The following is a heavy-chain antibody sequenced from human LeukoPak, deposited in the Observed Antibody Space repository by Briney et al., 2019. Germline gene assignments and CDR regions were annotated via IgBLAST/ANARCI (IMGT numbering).Heavy chain of an antibody. J-gene: IGHJ4*02. CDR3: TTYDDSIPDY. D-gene: IGHD4-17*01. CDR1: GFTFSSYA. CDR2: IGGSGGGA. V-gene: IGHV3-23*01. Sequence: PGGSLRLSCAASGFTFSSYAMTWVRQASGKGLEWVSVIGGSGGGAYYADSVKGRFTISRDISKNTLYLQMNSLRAEDTAVYYCTTYDDSIPDYWGQGTLVTVSS.